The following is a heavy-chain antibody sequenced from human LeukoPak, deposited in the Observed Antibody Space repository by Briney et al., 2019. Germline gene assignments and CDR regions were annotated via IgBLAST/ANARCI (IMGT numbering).Heavy chain of an antibody. J-gene: IGHJ3*01. Sequence: SETLSLTCTVSGGSINNYFWSWLRQSPGKGLEWIGYIYYHGNTNYNPSLKSRVTISLDTSRTQFSLQLNSVTAADTVVYYCARGRNVWGGYRDDAFDVWGQGTRVTVSS. CDR2: IYYHGNT. D-gene: IGHD3-16*02. CDR3: ARGRNVWGGYRDDAFDV. CDR1: GGSINNYF. V-gene: IGHV4-59*01.